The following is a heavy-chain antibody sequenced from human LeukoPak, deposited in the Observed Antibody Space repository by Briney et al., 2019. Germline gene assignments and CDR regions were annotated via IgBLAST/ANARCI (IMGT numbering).Heavy chain of an antibody. J-gene: IGHJ4*02. CDR3: EKGLGFLPYFDY. V-gene: IGHV3-23*01. Sequence: GGSLRLSCVASGFTFTSEAMTWVRQAPGMGLEWVSSISDSGRTTYYADSVKGRFTISRDNSKNTVYLQMNSLRAEDTALYYCEKGLGFLPYFDYWGQGTLVTVSS. CDR1: GFTFTSEA. CDR2: ISDSGRTT. D-gene: IGHD6-19*01.